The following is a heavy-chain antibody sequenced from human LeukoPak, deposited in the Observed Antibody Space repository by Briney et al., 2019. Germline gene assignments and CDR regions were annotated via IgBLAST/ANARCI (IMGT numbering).Heavy chain of an antibody. J-gene: IGHJ4*02. D-gene: IGHD4-23*01. Sequence: SETLSLTCAVYGGSFSGYYWSWIRQPPGKGLEWIGEINHSGSTNYNPSLKSRVTISVDTSKNQFSLKLSSVTAADTAVYYCAGDDYGGNKRADYWGQGTLVTVSS. CDR2: INHSGST. CDR3: AGDDYGGNKRADY. V-gene: IGHV4-34*01. CDR1: GGSFSGYY.